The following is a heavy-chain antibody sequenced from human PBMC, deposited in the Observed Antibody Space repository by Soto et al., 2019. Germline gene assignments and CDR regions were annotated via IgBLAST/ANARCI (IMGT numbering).Heavy chain of an antibody. Sequence: TSETLSLTCTVSGGSVSSGSYYWSWIRQPPGKGLEWIGYIYYSGSTNYNPSLKSRVTISVDTSKNQFSLKLSSVTAADTAVYYCARVCLNWFDPWGQGTLVTVSS. J-gene: IGHJ5*02. D-gene: IGHD3-16*01. CDR3: ARVCLNWFDP. CDR1: GGSVSSGSYY. V-gene: IGHV4-61*01. CDR2: IYYSGST.